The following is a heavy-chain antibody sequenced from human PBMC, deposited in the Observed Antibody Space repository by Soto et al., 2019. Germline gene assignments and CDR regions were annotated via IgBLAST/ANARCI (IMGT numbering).Heavy chain of an antibody. V-gene: IGHV4-30-4*01. Sequence: SETLSLTCTVSGGSISSGDYYWSWIRQPPGKGLEWIGYIYYSGSTYYNPSLKSRVTISVDTSKNQFSLKLSSVTAADTAVYYCWRMVRRLSSPSYGMDVWGQGTTVTVSS. J-gene: IGHJ6*02. CDR3: WRMVRRLSSPSYGMDV. CDR1: GGSISSGDYY. CDR2: IYYSGST. D-gene: IGHD3-10*01.